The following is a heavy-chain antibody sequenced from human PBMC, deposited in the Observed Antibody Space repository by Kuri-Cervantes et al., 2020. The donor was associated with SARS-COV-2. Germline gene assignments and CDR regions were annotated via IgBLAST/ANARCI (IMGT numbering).Heavy chain of an antibody. D-gene: IGHD3-3*01. V-gene: IGHV3-23*01. CDR1: GFTFSSYG. J-gene: IGHJ6*02. CDR2: ISGSGGST. CDR3: AKGRLFGVIRIAMNV. Sequence: GESLKISCAASGFTFSSYGMHWVRQAPGKGLEWVSAISGSGGSTYYADSVKGRFTISRDNSKNKLYLQLNSLRAEDTAVYYCAKGRLFGVIRIAMNVWGQGTTVTVSS.